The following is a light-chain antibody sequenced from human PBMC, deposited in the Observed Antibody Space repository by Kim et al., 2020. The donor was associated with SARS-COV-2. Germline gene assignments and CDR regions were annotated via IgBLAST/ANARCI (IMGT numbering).Light chain of an antibody. CDR3: QQYSSSPAT. Sequence: SPGERAALSCRASQSVSRNHLAWYQQKPGQPPRLLIYGASSMATGIPDRFSGSGSGTDFTLTITSLEPDDFAVYYCQQYSSSPATFGQGTKVDIK. V-gene: IGKV3-20*01. CDR2: GAS. J-gene: IGKJ1*01. CDR1: QSVSRNH.